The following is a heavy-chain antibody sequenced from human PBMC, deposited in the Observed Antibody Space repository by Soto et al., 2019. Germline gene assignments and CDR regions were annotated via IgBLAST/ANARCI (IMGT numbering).Heavy chain of an antibody. J-gene: IGHJ4*02. CDR1: GFTFSSYS. D-gene: IGHD5-12*01. V-gene: IGHV3-48*01. CDR3: ARALYSGYADY. CDR2: ISSSSSTI. Sequence: GGSLRLSCAASGFTFSSYSMNWVRQAPGKGLEWVSYISSSSSTIYYADCVKGRFTISRDNAKNSLYLQMNSLRAEDTAVYYCARALYSGYADYWGQGTLVTVSS.